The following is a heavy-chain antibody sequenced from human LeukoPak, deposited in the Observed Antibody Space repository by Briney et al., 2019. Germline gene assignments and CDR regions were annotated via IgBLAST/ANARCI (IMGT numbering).Heavy chain of an antibody. J-gene: IGHJ2*01. CDR2: INHSGSA. V-gene: IGHV4-34*01. CDR3: ARGLGGGNSVYFDL. Sequence: PSETLSLTCTVYDGSFSAYYWSWIRQPPGKGLEWIGEINHSGSANYNPSLQSRVTISVDTSKNQFSLKLSSVTAADTAVYYCARGLGGGNSVYFDLWGRGTLATVSS. D-gene: IGHD4-23*01. CDR1: DGSFSAYY.